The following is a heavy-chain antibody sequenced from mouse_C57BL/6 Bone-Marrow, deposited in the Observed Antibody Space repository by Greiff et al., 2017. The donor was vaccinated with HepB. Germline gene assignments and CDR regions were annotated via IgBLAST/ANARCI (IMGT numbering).Heavy chain of an antibody. J-gene: IGHJ2*01. CDR2: IDPNSGGT. CDR3: AMRRVYYYGSSYYFDY. V-gene: IGHV1-72*01. Sequence: QVQLKQPGAELVKPGASVKLSCKASGYTFTSYWMHWVKQRPGRGLEWIGRIDPNSGGTKYNEKFKSKATLTVDKPSSTAYMQLSSLTSEDSAVYYCAMRRVYYYGSSYYFDYWGQGTTLTVSS. CDR1: GYTFTSYW. D-gene: IGHD1-1*01.